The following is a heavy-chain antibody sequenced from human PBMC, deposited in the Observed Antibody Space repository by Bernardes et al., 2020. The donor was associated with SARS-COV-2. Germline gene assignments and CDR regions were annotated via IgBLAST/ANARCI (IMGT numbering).Heavy chain of an antibody. Sequence: GGSLRLSCRTSGLTFSNYAMNWVRQAPGKGLEWVSYISGSSANIQYADSVKGRFTISRDNAKNSLFLLMNSLRAEDTAVYYCASDPSYGSSWKYYFDFWGQGTLVTVSS. D-gene: IGHD6-13*01. V-gene: IGHV3-48*01. CDR2: ISGSSANI. CDR1: GLTFSNYA. J-gene: IGHJ4*02. CDR3: ASDPSYGSSWKYYFDF.